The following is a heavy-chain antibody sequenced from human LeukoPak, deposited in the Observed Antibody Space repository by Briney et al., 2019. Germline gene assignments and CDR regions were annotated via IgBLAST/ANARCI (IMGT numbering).Heavy chain of an antibody. CDR2: ISVSGGST. J-gene: IGHJ4*02. V-gene: IGHV3-23*01. CDR3: AKNRHRLPSDY. CDR1: GFTFSSYA. D-gene: IGHD2-2*01. Sequence: GGSLRLSCAASGFTFSSYAMSWVRQAPGKGLEWVSAISVSGGSTYYADSVKGRFTISGDNSKNTLYLQMDSLRADDTAVYYCAKNRHRLPSDYWGQGTLVTVSS.